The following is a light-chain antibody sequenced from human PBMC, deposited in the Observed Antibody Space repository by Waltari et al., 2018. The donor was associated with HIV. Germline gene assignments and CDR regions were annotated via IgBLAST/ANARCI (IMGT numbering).Light chain of an antibody. CDR1: SSNIRSNS. J-gene: IGLJ2*01. Sequence: QSVLTQPPSASGTPGQRVTISCSGSSSNIRSNSVNWYQQLPGTAPKLIIYSNNQRPSWVPDRFSGSKSGTSASLAISGLQSEDEADYYCAAWDDSLNGPVFGGGTKLTVL. CDR3: AAWDDSLNGPV. CDR2: SNN. V-gene: IGLV1-44*01.